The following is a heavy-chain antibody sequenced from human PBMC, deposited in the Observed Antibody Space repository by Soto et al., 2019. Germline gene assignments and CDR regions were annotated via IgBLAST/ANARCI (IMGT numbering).Heavy chain of an antibody. CDR3: ARRYSSSWSGFDP. J-gene: IGHJ5*02. CDR1: GVTFSSYW. D-gene: IGHD6-13*01. CDR2: IKQDGGEK. V-gene: IGHV3-7*01. Sequence: GGSLRPSCAASGVTFSSYWMSWVRQAPGKGLEWVANIKQDGGEKYYVDSVKGRFTISRDNAKNSLYLQMNSLRVEDTALYYCARRYSSSWSGFDPWGQGTLVTVSS.